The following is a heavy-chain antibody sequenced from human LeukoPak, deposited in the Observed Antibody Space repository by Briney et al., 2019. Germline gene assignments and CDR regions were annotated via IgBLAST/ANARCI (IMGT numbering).Heavy chain of an antibody. CDR2: MSGSGSST. Sequence: GGSLRLSCAASGFTFKTYAMNWVRQVPGKGPEWVSSMSGSGSSTDYADSVKGRFTISRDNSRNTLYLQMNSLRAEDTALYYCAKDAQGLVRGGIYFDFWGQGSLVTVSS. D-gene: IGHD6-19*01. CDR1: GFTFKTYA. J-gene: IGHJ4*02. CDR3: AKDAQGLVRGGIYFDF. V-gene: IGHV3-23*01.